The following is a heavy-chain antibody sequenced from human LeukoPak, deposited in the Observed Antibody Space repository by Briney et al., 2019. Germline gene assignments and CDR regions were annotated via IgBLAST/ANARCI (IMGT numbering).Heavy chain of an antibody. CDR3: ARLGAGPTYYDFWSGYSSFYFDY. CDR1: GGSTSSSNYY. J-gene: IGHJ4*02. CDR2: IHYSGNT. D-gene: IGHD3-3*01. V-gene: IGHV4-39*01. Sequence: SETLSLTCTVSGGSTSSSNYYWGWIRQPPGKGLEWIGGIHYSGNTYYDPSLKSRVTISVDTSKNQFSLKLSSVTAADTAVYYCARLGAGPTYYDFWSGYSSFYFDYWGQGTLVTVSS.